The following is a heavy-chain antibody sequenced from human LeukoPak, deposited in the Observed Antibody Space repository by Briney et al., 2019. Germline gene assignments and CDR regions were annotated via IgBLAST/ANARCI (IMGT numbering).Heavy chain of an antibody. CDR2: IKQDGSEK. Sequence: GGSLRLSCAASGFSFSSYWMSWVRQAPGKGLEWVANIKQDGSEKYYVDSVKGRFTISRDNAKNSLYLQMNSLRAEDTALYYCARDGKRHYYGSGSYPNYWGQGTLVTVSS. V-gene: IGHV3-7*03. D-gene: IGHD3-10*01. CDR1: GFSFSSYW. J-gene: IGHJ4*02. CDR3: ARDGKRHYYGSGSYPNY.